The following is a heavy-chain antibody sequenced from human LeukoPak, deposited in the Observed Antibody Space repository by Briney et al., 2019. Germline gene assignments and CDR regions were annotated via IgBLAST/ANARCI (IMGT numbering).Heavy chain of an antibody. CDR1: GGSISSGYW. CDR2: IIDSGST. D-gene: IGHD2-15*01. V-gene: IGHV4-4*02. CDR3: ATYGPTSGGYTFEY. J-gene: IGHJ4*02. Sequence: PSGTLSLTCAVSGGSISSGYWWSWVRQPPMKGLEWIGEIIDSGSTSYNPSLKGRITISLDKTKNQFSLNVNSVTAADTAVYYCATYGPTSGGYTFEYWGQGILVTVSS.